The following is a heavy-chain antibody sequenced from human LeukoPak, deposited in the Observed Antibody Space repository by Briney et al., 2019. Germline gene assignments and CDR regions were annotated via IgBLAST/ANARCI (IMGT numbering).Heavy chain of an antibody. CDR2: ISYDGSNK. J-gene: IGHJ4*02. Sequence: PGRSLRLSCAASGFTFSSYGMHWVRQAPGKGLEWVAVISYDGSNKYYADSVKGRFTISRDNSKNTLYLQMNSLRAEDTAVYYCAKISGSCSGGSCYEDFDYWGQGTLVTVSS. D-gene: IGHD2-15*01. CDR1: GFTFSSYG. CDR3: AKISGSCSGGSCYEDFDY. V-gene: IGHV3-30*18.